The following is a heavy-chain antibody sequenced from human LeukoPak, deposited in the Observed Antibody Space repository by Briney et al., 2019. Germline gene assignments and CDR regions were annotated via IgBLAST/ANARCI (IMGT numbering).Heavy chain of an antibody. CDR3: AKDLNTGYDSSGYFDY. J-gene: IGHJ4*02. CDR1: GFTFSSYV. Sequence: PGGSLRLSCSASGFTFSSYVMHWVRQAPGKGLEYVSAISSNGGSTYYADSVKGRFTISRDNSKNTLYLQMNSLRAEDTAVYYCAKDLNTGYDSSGYFDYWGQGTLVTVSS. V-gene: IGHV3-64*04. CDR2: ISSNGGST. D-gene: IGHD3-22*01.